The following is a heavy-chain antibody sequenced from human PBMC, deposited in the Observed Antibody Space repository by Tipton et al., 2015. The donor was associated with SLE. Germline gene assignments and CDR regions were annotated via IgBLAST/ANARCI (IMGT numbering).Heavy chain of an antibody. D-gene: IGHD2-21*02. CDR2: IYYSGST. Sequence: TLSLTCTVSGGSISRYYWSWIRQSPEKGLEWIGYIYYSGSTNYNPSLKSRVTISVDTSKNQFSLKLSSVTAADTAMYFCARDGGGDMLDVWGQGALVTVSS. CDR3: ARDGGGDMLDV. V-gene: IGHV4-59*01. J-gene: IGHJ4*02. CDR1: GGSISRYY.